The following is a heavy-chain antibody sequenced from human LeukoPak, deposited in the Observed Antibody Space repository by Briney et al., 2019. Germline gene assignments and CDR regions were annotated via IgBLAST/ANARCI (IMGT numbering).Heavy chain of an antibody. CDR2: IYDTGTT. Sequence: SGGSLRLSCAPSEVSDTGNYMSWVRQAPGQGLEWVSLIYDTGTTHYADSVKGRFTIPRGNSKNTVYLQMNYLRVEDTAVYYCAIERDSLIRGVLGAMDVWGKGTTVTVSS. D-gene: IGHD3-10*01. CDR3: AIERDSLIRGVLGAMDV. J-gene: IGHJ6*03. V-gene: IGHV3-53*01. CDR1: EVSDTGNY.